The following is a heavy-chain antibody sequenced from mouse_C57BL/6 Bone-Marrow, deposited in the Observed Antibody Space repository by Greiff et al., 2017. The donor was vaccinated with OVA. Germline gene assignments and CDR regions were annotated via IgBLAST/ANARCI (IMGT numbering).Heavy chain of an antibody. CDR1: GFTFSDYY. CDR3: ARERRGLYMDY. V-gene: IGHV5-16*01. J-gene: IGHJ4*01. D-gene: IGHD6-2*01. CDR2: INYDGSST. Sequence: DVKLVESEGGLVQPGSSMKLSCTASGFTFSDYYMAWVRQVPEKGLEWVANINYDGSSTYYLDSLKSRFIISRDNAKNILYLQMSSLKSEDTATYYCARERRGLYMDYWGQGTSVTVSS.